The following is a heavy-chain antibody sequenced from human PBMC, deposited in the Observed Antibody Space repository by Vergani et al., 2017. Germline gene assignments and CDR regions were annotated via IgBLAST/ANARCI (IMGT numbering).Heavy chain of an antibody. CDR2: IYRSGST. CDR1: GDSISNGPYY. V-gene: IGHV4-61*02. J-gene: IGHJ5*02. CDR3: ARAQTRSHYSSDSIWFDP. Sequence: QVQLTESGPGVVRPSQTLSLTCSVSGDSISNGPYYWTWIRQPAGKGLEWLGRIYRSGSTNYNPSLQSRVTISMDSSKNQFSLRLTSVTAADTAVYYCARAQTRSHYSSDSIWFDPWGPGTLVTVSS. D-gene: IGHD3-10*01.